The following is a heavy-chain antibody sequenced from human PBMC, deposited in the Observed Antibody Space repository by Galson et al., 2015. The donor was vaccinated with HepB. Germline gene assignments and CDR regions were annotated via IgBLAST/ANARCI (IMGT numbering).Heavy chain of an antibody. CDR1: GYTFSSYY. J-gene: IGHJ6*02. CDR2: INPSGGNT. D-gene: IGHD3-16*01. V-gene: IGHV1-46*01. CDR3: AKDLNEDYGITLPPHYYALDV. Sequence: SVKVSCKASGYTFSSYYMNWVRQAPGHGPEWVGIINPSGGNTVYAQKFQDRVAMTTDTSTNTVYMELSSLRSEDTAVYFCAKDLNEDYGITLPPHYYALDVWGQGTTVTVSS.